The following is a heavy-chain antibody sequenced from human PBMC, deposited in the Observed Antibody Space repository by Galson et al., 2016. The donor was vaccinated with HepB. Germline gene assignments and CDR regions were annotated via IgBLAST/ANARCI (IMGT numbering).Heavy chain of an antibody. CDR3: AVDQWMVLNDAFEI. D-gene: IGHD6-19*01. V-gene: IGHV3-21*01. CDR1: GFTFSYYA. Sequence: SLRLSCAASGFTFSYYAMNWVRQAPGKGLEWVSSISNSGAYIYYGDSVKGRFTISRNNANNSLYLQMSSLTAEDTAVYYCAVDQWMVLNDAFEIWGQGTMVTVSP. CDR2: ISNSGAYI. J-gene: IGHJ3*02.